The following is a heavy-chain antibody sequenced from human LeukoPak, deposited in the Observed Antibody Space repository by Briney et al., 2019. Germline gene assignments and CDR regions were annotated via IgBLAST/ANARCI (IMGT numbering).Heavy chain of an antibody. CDR2: IRYDGTEK. J-gene: IGHJ4*02. D-gene: IGHD3-10*01. CDR1: GFTFNTYG. V-gene: IGHV3-33*01. CDR3: ARDRFGPTEN. Sequence: PGRSLILSCAASGFTFNTYGMHWVRQAPGKGLEWVAVIRYDGTEKYYSDSVKGRFTISRDNSQNTLYLQMNSLRVEDTAVYYCARDRFGPTENWGQGTLVTVSS.